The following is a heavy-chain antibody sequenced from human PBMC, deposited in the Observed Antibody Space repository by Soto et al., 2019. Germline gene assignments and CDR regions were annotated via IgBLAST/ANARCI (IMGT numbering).Heavy chain of an antibody. CDR1: GFTFSSYS. J-gene: IGHJ6*02. CDR3: ARIYCGGDCYPEYYYYYGMDV. Sequence: EVQLVESGGGLVQPGGSLRLSCAASGFTFSSYSMNWVRQAPGKGLEWVSYISSSSSTIYYADSVKGRFTISRDNAKNSLYLQMNSLRDEDTAVYYCARIYCGGDCYPEYYYYYGMDVWGQGTTATVSS. D-gene: IGHD2-21*02. CDR2: ISSSSSTI. V-gene: IGHV3-48*02.